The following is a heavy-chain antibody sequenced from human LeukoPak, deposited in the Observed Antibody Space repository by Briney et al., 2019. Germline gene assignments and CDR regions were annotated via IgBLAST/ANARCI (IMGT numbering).Heavy chain of an antibody. J-gene: IGHJ4*02. CDR1: GFSFNTYW. V-gene: IGHV3-74*01. D-gene: IGHD5-24*01. Sequence: GGSLRLSCAASGFSFNTYWMHWVRQAPGQGLVWISRVSSDGSRTNYADSVKGRFTISRDNAKNTHYLQMSSLRAEDTAVYYCTRDRGDGYISFDNWGQGTLVTVSS. CDR2: VSSDGSRT. CDR3: TRDRGDGYISFDN.